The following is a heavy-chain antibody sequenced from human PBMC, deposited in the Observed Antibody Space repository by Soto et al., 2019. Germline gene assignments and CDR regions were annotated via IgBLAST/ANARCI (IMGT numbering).Heavy chain of an antibody. CDR2: ISADNDKR. D-gene: IGHD5-18*01. V-gene: IGHV1-18*01. CDR3: GRVVTGSYYMDV. J-gene: IGHJ6*03. CDR1: GYTFTSYS. Sequence: ASVKVSCKASGYTFTSYSFSWVRQAPGQGPEWMGWISADNDKRNYAQKFQGRVTMTTDTSTSTAYMELGSLRSDDTAVYYCGRVVTGSYYMDVWGRGTTVTVS.